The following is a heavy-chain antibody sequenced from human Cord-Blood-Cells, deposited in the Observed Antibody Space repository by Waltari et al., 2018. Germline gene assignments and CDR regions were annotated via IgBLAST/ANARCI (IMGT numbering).Heavy chain of an antibody. CDR3: ARARPYSSSWYV. J-gene: IGHJ4*02. Sequence: QVPLVQSGAAVQKPGASVKVSCKASGYTFTGYYLHWVRQAPGQGLEWMGWINPNSGGTNYAQKFQGRVTMTRDTSISTAYMELSRLRSDDTAVYYCARARPYSSSWYVWGQGTLVTVSS. V-gene: IGHV1-2*02. D-gene: IGHD6-13*01. CDR2: INPNSGGT. CDR1: GYTFTGYY.